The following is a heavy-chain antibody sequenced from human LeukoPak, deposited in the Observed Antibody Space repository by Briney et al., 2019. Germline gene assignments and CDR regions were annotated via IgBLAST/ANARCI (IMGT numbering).Heavy chain of an antibody. CDR1: GGSISSYY. Sequence: SETLSLTCTVSGGSISSYYRSWIRQPPGKGLEWIGHIHNSGNTNYNPSLKSRVTLSVDTSKNQFSLKLSSVTAADTAVYYCAREGTTGRNLNWFDSWGQGTLVTVSS. CDR2: IHNSGNT. CDR3: AREGTTGRNLNWFDS. J-gene: IGHJ5*01. V-gene: IGHV4-59*01. D-gene: IGHD1-1*01.